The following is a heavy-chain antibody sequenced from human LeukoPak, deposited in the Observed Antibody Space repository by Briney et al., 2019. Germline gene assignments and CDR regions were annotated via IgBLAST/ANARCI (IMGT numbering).Heavy chain of an antibody. CDR1: GGSFSGYY. V-gene: IGHV4-34*01. Sequence: PSETLSLTCAVYGGSFSGYYWSWIRQPPGKGLEWIGEINHSGSTNYNPSLKSRVTISVDTSKNHFSLKLSSVTAADTAVYYCARGRLPGGCLRCYFDYWGQGTLVTVSS. D-gene: IGHD6-19*01. CDR2: INHSGST. CDR3: ARGRLPGGCLRCYFDY. J-gene: IGHJ4*02.